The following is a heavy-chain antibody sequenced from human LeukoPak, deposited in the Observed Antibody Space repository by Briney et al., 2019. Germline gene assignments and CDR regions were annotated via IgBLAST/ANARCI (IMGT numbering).Heavy chain of an antibody. Sequence: SETLSLTCAVSGYSISSGYYWGWIRQPPGKGLEWIGSMYHSGNTYYNPSLKSRVTISVDTSKNQFSLKLSSVTAADTAVYYCARDPHCSGTGCYPFDYWGQGTLVTVSS. CDR1: GYSISSGYY. V-gene: IGHV4-38-2*02. D-gene: IGHD2-15*01. J-gene: IGHJ4*02. CDR3: ARDPHCSGTGCYPFDY. CDR2: MYHSGNT.